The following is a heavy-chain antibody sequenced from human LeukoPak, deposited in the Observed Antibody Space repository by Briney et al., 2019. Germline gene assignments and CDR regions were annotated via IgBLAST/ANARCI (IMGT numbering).Heavy chain of an antibody. CDR1: GGSISRHY. J-gene: IGHJ4*02. D-gene: IGHD3-9*01. Sequence: PSETLSVTCTVSGGSISRHYWSWIRQHPGKGLEWIGYIYHSGSTNYNPSLKSRVTISVDTSKNQFSLKLSSVTAADTAVYYCARVGGYYDILTGYYQAYFGYWGQGTLVTVSS. V-gene: IGHV4-59*11. CDR3: ARVGGYYDILTGYYQAYFGY. CDR2: IYHSGST.